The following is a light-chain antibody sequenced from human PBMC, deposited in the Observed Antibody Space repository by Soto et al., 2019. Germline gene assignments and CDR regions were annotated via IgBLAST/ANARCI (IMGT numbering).Light chain of an antibody. CDR1: KGISSY. CDR3: QQYYSYPPA. J-gene: IGKJ1*01. V-gene: IGKV1-8*01. CDR2: AAS. Sequence: AIRMTQSPSSLSASTGDRVTITCRASKGISSYLAWYQQKPGKAPKLLIYAASTLQSGVPSRFSGSGSGTDFTLTISCLQSEDFATYYCQQYYSYPPAFGQWTKVEIK.